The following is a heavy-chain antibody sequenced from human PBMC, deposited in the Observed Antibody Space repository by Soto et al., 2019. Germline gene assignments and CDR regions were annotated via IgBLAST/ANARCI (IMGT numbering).Heavy chain of an antibody. CDR3: ASDLVGASDSYGLDV. CDR2: IWHDGNNK. CDR1: GFTFSNYG. Sequence: QVQLVESGGGVVQPGRSLRLSCAASGFTFSNYGMHWVRQAPGKGLEWVAIIWHDGNNKYYADSVRGRFIIYRDNSKNRLYLQMNSLRAEDTAVYYCASDLVGASDSYGLDVWGQGTPVTVSS. V-gene: IGHV3-33*01. D-gene: IGHD1-26*01. J-gene: IGHJ6*02.